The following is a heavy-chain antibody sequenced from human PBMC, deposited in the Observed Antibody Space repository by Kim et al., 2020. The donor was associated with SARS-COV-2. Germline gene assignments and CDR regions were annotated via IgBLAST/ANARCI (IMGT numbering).Heavy chain of an antibody. J-gene: IGHJ6*02. CDR3: ARLGPNWDKPMDL. D-gene: IGHD7-27*01. CDR1: GDSISSSTYY. V-gene: IGHV4-39*01. CDR2: IYYTGST. Sequence: SETLSLTCTVSGDSISSSTYYWGWIRQPPGKGLEWIGTIYYTGSTYYNPSLKSRVTISADMSNNQFSLKLSSVTAADTALYYCARLGPNWDKPMDLWG.